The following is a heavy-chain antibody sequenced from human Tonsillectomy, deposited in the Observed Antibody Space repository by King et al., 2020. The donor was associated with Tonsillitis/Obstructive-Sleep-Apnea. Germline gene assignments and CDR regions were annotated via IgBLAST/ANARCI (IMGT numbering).Heavy chain of an antibody. D-gene: IGHD3-16*02. V-gene: IGHV3-49*04. CDR2: IRSKAYGGTT. J-gene: IGHJ6*02. Sequence: VQPVESGGGLEQPGRSLRLSCEGSGFTFGDYSMTWVRQAPGRGLEWVGLIRSKAYGGTTEYAASVKGRFTMSRDDSKSTAYLQMNSLKIEDTAVYYCTRTPYVWGSDRYYYGLDVWGQGTTVTVSS. CDR1: GFTFGDYS. CDR3: TRTPYVWGSDRYYYGLDV.